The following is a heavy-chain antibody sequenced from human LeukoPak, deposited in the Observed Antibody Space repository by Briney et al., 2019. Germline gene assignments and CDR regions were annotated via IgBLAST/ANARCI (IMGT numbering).Heavy chain of an antibody. D-gene: IGHD4-17*01. CDR1: GGSISSSSYY. CDR2: IYYSGST. Sequence: SETVSLTCTVSGGSISSSSYYWGWIRQPPGKGLEWIGSIYYSGSTYYNPSLKSRVTISVDTSKNQFSLKLSSVTAADTAVYYSASETVSRWFDPWGQGTLVTVSS. CDR3: ASETVSRWFDP. J-gene: IGHJ5*02. V-gene: IGHV4-39*07.